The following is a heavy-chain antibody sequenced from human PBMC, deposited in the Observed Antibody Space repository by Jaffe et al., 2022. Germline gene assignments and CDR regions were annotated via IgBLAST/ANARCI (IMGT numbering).Heavy chain of an antibody. J-gene: IGHJ4*02. CDR3: VKPGDEGGFFEY. Sequence: EVQLVESGGGLVQPGRSLRLSCAASGFPFDECAMHWVRQAPGKGLEWVSGISLNSGSIAYADSVKGRFTMSRDNAKNSLYLQVNNLRTEDTAFYYCVKPGDEGGFFEYWGQGALVTVSS. CDR2: ISLNSGSI. V-gene: IGHV3-9*01. D-gene: IGHD7-27*01. CDR1: GFPFDECA.